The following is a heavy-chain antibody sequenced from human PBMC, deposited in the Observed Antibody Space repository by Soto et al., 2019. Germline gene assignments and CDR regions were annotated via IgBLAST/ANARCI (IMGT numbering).Heavy chain of an antibody. J-gene: IGHJ4*02. CDR2: ISGSGGST. CDR1: GFTFSSYA. CDR3: AKLDGGRTTGH. Sequence: GESLKISCAASGFTFSSYAMSWVRQAPGKGLEWVSAISGSGGSTYYADSVKGRFTISRDNSKNTLYLQMNSLRAEDTAVYYCAKLDGGRTTGHWGQGTLVTVSS. D-gene: IGHD3-9*01. V-gene: IGHV3-23*01.